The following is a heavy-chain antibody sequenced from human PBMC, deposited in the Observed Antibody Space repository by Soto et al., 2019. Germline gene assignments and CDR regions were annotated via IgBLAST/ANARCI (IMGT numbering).Heavy chain of an antibody. CDR3: ARDQAEADSVYHAMDV. CDR1: GFIFSNYA. CDR2: ISNDGTNK. V-gene: IGHV3-30*04. J-gene: IGHJ6*02. Sequence: GGSLRLSCAASGFIFSNYAMYWVRQAPGKGLEWVALISNDGTNKFYLGSVRGRFTVSRDNSKNTLYLQMNILRGEDTGLYFCARDQAEADSVYHAMDVWGQGTTVTVSS. D-gene: IGHD6-19*01.